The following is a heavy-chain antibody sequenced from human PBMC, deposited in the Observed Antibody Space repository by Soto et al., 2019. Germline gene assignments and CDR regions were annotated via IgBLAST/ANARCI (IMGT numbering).Heavy chain of an antibody. CDR3: ARDLGCLESSDYYYYGMDV. CDR1: GFTFSSYS. J-gene: IGHJ6*02. Sequence: PGGSLRLSCAASGFTFSSYSMNWVRQAPGKGLEWVSSISSSSSYIYYADSVKGRFTISRDNAKNSLYLQMNSLRAEDTAVYYCARDLGCLESSDYYYYGMDVWGQGTTVTVSS. V-gene: IGHV3-21*01. CDR2: ISSSSSYI. D-gene: IGHD3-3*01.